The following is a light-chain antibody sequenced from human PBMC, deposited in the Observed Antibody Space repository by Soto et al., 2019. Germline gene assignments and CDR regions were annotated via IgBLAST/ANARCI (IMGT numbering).Light chain of an antibody. J-gene: IGKJ2*01. CDR1: QSISSW. CDR2: KAS. CDR3: QQYNSYSYT. Sequence: DIQMTQSPSNLSASVGDRVTITCRASQSISSWVAWYQQKPWKAPKRLIYKASSLDSGVPSRFSGSGSGTEFTLTISSLQPDDFATEYCQQYNSYSYTFGQGTKLEIK. V-gene: IGKV1-5*03.